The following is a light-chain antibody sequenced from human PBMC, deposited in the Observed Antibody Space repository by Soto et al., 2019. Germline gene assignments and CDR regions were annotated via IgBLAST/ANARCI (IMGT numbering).Light chain of an antibody. Sequence: QSVLTQPRSVSGSPGQSVTISCTGTSSDIGGYTYVSWYQQHPGKAPKLIIYEVSDRPSGVSPRFSGSKSGNTASLTISGLQVEDEADYFCTSYTSTIPYVFGSGTKVTVL. CDR1: SSDIGGYTY. J-gene: IGLJ1*01. V-gene: IGLV2-14*01. CDR3: TSYTSTIPYV. CDR2: EVS.